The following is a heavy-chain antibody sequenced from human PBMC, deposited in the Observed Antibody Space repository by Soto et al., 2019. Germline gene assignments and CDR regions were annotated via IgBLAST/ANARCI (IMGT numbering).Heavy chain of an antibody. D-gene: IGHD6-19*01. CDR3: AKDIIAVAGTDYYYGMDV. CDR1: GFTFSSYG. CDR2: ISYDGSNK. J-gene: IGHJ6*02. V-gene: IGHV3-30*18. Sequence: GGSLRLSCAASGFTFSSYGMHWVRQAPGKGLEWVAVISYDGSNKYYADSVKGPFTISRDNSKNTLYLQMNSLGAEDTAVYYCAKDIIAVAGTDYYYGMDVWGQGTTVTVSS.